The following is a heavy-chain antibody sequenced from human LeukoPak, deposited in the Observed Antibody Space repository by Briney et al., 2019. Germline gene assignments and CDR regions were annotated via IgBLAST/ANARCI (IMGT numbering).Heavy chain of an antibody. Sequence: GGSLRLSCAASGFTFSSYGMHCVRQAPGKGLEWVAVISYDGSNKYYADSVKGRFTISRDNSKNTLYLQMNSLRAEDTAVYYCAKDLRGSLTFDPWGQGTLVTVSS. V-gene: IGHV3-30*18. CDR3: AKDLRGSLTFDP. CDR1: GFTFSSYG. J-gene: IGHJ5*02. CDR2: ISYDGSNK.